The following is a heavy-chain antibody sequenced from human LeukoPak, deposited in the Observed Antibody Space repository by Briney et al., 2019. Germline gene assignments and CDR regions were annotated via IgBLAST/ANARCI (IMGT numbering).Heavy chain of an antibody. J-gene: IGHJ5*02. V-gene: IGHV1-2*02. Sequence: ASVKVSCKASGYTFTGYYMHWVRQAPGQGLERMGWINPNSGGTNYAQKFQGRVTMTRDTSISTAYMELSRLRSDDTAVYYCAREVVVAATRIRYNWFDPWGQGTLVTVSS. CDR1: GYTFTGYY. CDR2: INPNSGGT. D-gene: IGHD2-15*01. CDR3: AREVVVAATRIRYNWFDP.